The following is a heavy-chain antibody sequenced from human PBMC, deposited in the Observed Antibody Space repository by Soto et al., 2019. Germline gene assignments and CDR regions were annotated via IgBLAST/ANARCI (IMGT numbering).Heavy chain of an antibody. J-gene: IGHJ4*02. Sequence: GGSLRLSCAASGFTFSNAWMSWVRQAPGKGLEWVGRIKSKTDGETTDYAAPVKGRFTISRDDSKNTLYLQMNSLKMEDTAVYYCARDSAWDGYIFDYWGQGTLVTVSS. D-gene: IGHD5-12*01. CDR2: IKSKTDGETT. CDR1: GFTFSNAW. V-gene: IGHV3-15*01. CDR3: ARDSAWDGYIFDY.